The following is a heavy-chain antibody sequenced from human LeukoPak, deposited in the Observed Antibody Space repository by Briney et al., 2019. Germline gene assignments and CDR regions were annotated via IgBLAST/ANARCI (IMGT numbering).Heavy chain of an antibody. J-gene: IGHJ4*02. Sequence: SETLSLTCTVSGGSISSYYWSWIRQPPGKGLEWIGSIYFSGGTYYNASLKSRVTISVDTSKNQFSLKLSSVTAADTAMYYCAKSNGYGLIDYWGQGTLVTVSS. D-gene: IGHD5-12*01. CDR2: IYFSGGT. CDR1: GGSISSYY. V-gene: IGHV4-59*05. CDR3: AKSNGYGLIDY.